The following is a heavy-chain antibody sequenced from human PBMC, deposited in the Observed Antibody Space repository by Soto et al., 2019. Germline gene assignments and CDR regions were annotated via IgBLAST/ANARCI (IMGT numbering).Heavy chain of an antibody. V-gene: IGHV1-3*05. Sequence: QVQFVQSGAEEREPGASVKVTCKTSGYTFTSHHIHWVRQAPGQWLEWMGLINAGDGYTQYSRTFQDRVTFSRDTAAGTAYMEFSGLTYDDTAVYYCARAIGMVALDYWGQGTLVTVSS. J-gene: IGHJ4*02. CDR2: INAGDGYT. CDR1: GYTFTSHH. CDR3: ARAIGMVALDY. D-gene: IGHD3-10*01.